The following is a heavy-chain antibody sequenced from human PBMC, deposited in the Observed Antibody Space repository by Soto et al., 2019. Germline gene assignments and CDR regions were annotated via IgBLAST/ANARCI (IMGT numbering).Heavy chain of an antibody. CDR1: GFTFDDYA. CDR2: ISWNSGSI. J-gene: IGHJ4*02. D-gene: IGHD5-12*01. V-gene: IGHV3-9*01. Sequence: GGSLRLSCAASGFTFDDYAMHWVRQAPGKGLEWVSGISWNSGSIGYADPVKGRFTISRDNAKNSLYLQMNSLRAEDTALYYCAKDSDGYNYWGQGTLVTVSS. CDR3: AKDSDGYNY.